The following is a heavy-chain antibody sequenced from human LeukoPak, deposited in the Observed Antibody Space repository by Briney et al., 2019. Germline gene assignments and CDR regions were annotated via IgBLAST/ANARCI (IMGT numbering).Heavy chain of an antibody. CDR2: ISYDGSNK. CDR3: AKDRGVVVAATTEIAFDY. CDR1: GFTFSSYG. Sequence: GGSLRLSCAASGFTFSSYGMHWVRQAPGKGLEWVAVISYDGSNKYYADSVKGRFTISRDNSKNTLYLQMNSLRAEDTAVYYYAKDRGVVVAATTEIAFDYWGQGTLVTVSS. D-gene: IGHD2-15*01. J-gene: IGHJ4*02. V-gene: IGHV3-30*18.